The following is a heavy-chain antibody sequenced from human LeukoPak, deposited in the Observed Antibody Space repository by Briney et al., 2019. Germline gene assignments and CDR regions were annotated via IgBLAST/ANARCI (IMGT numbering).Heavy chain of an antibody. CDR2: ISGDSTFI. CDR1: GFTFSSYS. CDR3: ARGGSHAFDI. J-gene: IGHJ3*02. D-gene: IGHD1-1*01. V-gene: IGHV3-21*01. Sequence: GGSLRLSCAASGFTFSSYSMNWVRQAPGKGLEWVSSISGDSTFIYYADSVKGRFTISRDNAKNSLYLQMNSLRAEDTAVYYCARGGSHAFDIWGQGTMVTVSS.